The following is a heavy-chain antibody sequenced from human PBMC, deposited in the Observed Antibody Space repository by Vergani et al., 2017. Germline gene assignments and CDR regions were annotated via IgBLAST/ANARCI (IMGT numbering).Heavy chain of an antibody. V-gene: IGHV3-23*01. CDR1: GFTFSSYA. J-gene: IGHJ4*02. D-gene: IGHD6-6*01. CDR2: ISGSGDTT. CDR3: AKEGRSIAGRIDY. Sequence: EVQLLESGGGLVHPGGSLRFSCAASGFTFSSYAMTWVRQAPGKGLEWVSVISGSGDTTYYADSVKGRFTISRDNSKNTLYLQMNSLRVEDTAVYYCAKEGRSIAGRIDYWGQGTLVTVSS.